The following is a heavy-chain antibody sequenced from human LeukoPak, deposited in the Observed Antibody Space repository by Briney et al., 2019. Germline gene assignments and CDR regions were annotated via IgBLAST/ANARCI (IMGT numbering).Heavy chain of an antibody. CDR1: GFTFSSYS. CDR2: ISSSSSYI. J-gene: IGHJ4*02. D-gene: IGHD6-19*01. CDR3: ARDSSGWYTDFDY. V-gene: IGHV3-21*01. Sequence: AGGSLRLSCAASGFTFSSYSMNWVRQAPGKGLEWVSSISSSSSYIYYADSVKGRFTISRDNAKNSLYLQMNSLRAEDTAVYYCARDSSGWYTDFDYWGQGTLVTVSS.